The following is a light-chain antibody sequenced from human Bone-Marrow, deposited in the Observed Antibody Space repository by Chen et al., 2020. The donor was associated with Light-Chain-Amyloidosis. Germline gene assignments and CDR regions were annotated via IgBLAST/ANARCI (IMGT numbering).Light chain of an antibody. CDR1: DLPTKY. CDR3: QSADSSGTYEVR. V-gene: IGLV3-25*03. CDR2: RDT. J-gene: IGLJ2*01. Sequence: SYELTQPPSVSVSPGQTARITCSGDDLPTKYAYWYQQKPGQAPVLVRHRDTERPSGISDRFSGSSSGTTATLTISGVQAEDEADYHWQSADSSGTYEVRFGGGTKLTVL.